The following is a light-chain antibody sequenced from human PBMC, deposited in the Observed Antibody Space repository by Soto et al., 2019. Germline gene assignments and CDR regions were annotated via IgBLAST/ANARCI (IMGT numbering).Light chain of an antibody. V-gene: IGKV1-5*01. CDR2: DAS. CDR1: RSISNW. J-gene: IGKJ4*01. Sequence: DIQMTQSPSTLSASVGDRVTITCRASRSISNWLAWYQQRPGIAPKLLIFDASILQSGVPSRFSGSGSGTEFTLSISSLQTDDFATYYCQQYGSFSPLTFGGGTKVEI. CDR3: QQYGSFSPLT.